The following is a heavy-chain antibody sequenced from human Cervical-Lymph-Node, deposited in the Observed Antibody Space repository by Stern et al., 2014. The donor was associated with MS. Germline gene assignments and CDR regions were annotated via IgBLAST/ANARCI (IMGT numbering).Heavy chain of an antibody. CDR3: ARGTYGPLSY. CDR2: ARNKANSYTT. CDR1: GFTFSDHD. D-gene: IGHD3-10*01. V-gene: IGHV3-72*01. Sequence: EVQLVESGGGLVQPGGSLRLSCAASGFTFSDHDMDWVRQAPGKGLEWVGRARNKANSYTTEYAASVNGRFIISRDDSKNSVLLQMNSLKTADTAVYYCARGTYGPLSYWGQGTLVTVSS. J-gene: IGHJ4*02.